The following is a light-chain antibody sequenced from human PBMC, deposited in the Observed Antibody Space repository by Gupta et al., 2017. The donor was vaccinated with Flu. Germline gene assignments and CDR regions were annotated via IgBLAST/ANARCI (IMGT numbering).Light chain of an antibody. Sequence: SYVLTQPPSVSVAPGQTARITCERNNSGSKSVHWYHQKPVQAPVLVVYDESARPSGIPERFSGSNSGNTATLTISWVGAGDEADYYCQVWDSGVVFGGGTKLTVL. CDR3: QVWDSGVV. V-gene: IGLV3-21*02. CDR1: NSGSKS. J-gene: IGLJ3*02. CDR2: DES.